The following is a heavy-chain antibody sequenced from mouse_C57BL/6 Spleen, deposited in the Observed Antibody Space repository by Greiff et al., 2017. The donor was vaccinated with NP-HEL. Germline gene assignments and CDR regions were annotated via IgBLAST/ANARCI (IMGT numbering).Heavy chain of an antibody. D-gene: IGHD1-1*01. CDR2: ISSGGSYT. Sequence: EVKLMESGGDLVKPGGSLKLSCAASGFTFSSYGMSWVRQTPDKRLEWVATISSGGSYTYYPDSVKGRFTISRDNAKNTLYLQMSSLKSEDTAMYCCARGRLPRALGYWGQGTSVTVSS. V-gene: IGHV5-6*01. CDR3: ARGRLPRALGY. J-gene: IGHJ4*01. CDR1: GFTFSSYG.